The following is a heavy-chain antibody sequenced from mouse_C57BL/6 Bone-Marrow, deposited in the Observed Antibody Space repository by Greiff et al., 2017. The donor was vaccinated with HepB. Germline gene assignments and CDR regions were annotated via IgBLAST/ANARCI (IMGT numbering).Heavy chain of an antibody. Sequence: QVQLQQPGAELVKPGASVKLSCKASGYTFTSYWMRWVKQRPGQGLVWIGMIHPNSGSTNYNEKFKSNATLTVDKSSSTAYMQLSSLTSEDSAVYYWARGTTVVAYYAMDYWGQGTSVTVSS. CDR1: GYTFTSYW. CDR2: IHPNSGST. D-gene: IGHD1-1*01. CDR3: ARGTTVVAYYAMDY. J-gene: IGHJ4*01. V-gene: IGHV1-64*01.